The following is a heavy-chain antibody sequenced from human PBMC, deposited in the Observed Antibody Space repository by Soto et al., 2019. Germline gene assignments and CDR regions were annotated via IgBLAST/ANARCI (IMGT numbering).Heavy chain of an antibody. D-gene: IGHD3-3*01. J-gene: IGHJ4*02. CDR1: GFTFSSYA. CDR2: ISYDGSNK. CDR3: ARRVWNGFSYYFDY. V-gene: IGHV3-30-3*01. Sequence: QVQLVESGGGVVQPGRSLRLSCAASGFTFSSYAMHWVRQAPGKGLEWVAVISYDGSNKYYADSVKGRFTISRDNSKNTLYLQMNSLRAEDTAVYYCARRVWNGFSYYFDYWGQGTLVTVSS.